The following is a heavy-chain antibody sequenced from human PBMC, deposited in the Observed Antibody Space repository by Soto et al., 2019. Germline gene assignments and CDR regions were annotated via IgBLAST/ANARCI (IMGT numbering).Heavy chain of an antibody. D-gene: IGHD3-22*01. CDR1: GYTFSTYD. V-gene: IGHV1-8*01. CDR2: MNANSGNT. Sequence: AXVKVSCKASGYTFSTYDIHWVRQATGQGLEWMGWMNANSGNTGSTQNFQGRVSMTWDTSIATAYMEMSGLRSEDTAVYYCARGYYDISGFYPIDYWGQETLVTVSS. CDR3: ARGYYDISGFYPIDY. J-gene: IGHJ4*02.